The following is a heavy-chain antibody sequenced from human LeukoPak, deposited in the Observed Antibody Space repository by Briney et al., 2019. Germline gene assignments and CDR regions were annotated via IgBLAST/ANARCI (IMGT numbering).Heavy chain of an antibody. V-gene: IGHV1-69*05. CDR2: IIPIFGTA. D-gene: IGHD3-22*01. Sequence: SVKVSCKASGGTFSSYAISWVRQAPGQGLEWMGRIIPIFGTANYAQKFQGRVTITTDESTSTAYMELSSLRSEDTAVYYCARASYYDSSGYNYWGQGILVTVSS. J-gene: IGHJ4*02. CDR1: GGTFSSYA. CDR3: ARASYYDSSGYNY.